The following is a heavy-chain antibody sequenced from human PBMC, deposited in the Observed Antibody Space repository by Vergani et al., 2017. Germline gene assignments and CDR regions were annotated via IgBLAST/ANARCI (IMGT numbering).Heavy chain of an antibody. D-gene: IGHD6-13*01. Sequence: QVQLQESGPGLVKPSQTLSLTCTVSGGSISSGSYYWSWIRQPAGKGLEWIGRIYTSVSTNYNPSLKSRVTMSVDTSKNQFSLKLSSVTAADTAVYYCARDGSVPYSSSWYAFDIWGQGTMVTVSS. J-gene: IGHJ3*02. V-gene: IGHV4-61*02. CDR1: GGSISSGSYY. CDR2: IYTSVST. CDR3: ARDGSVPYSSSWYAFDI.